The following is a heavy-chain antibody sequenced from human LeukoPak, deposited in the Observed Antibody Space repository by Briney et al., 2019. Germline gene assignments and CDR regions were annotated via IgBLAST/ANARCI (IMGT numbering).Heavy chain of an antibody. CDR2: IIPILGIA. CDR3: AKGSGYNSGYPFDY. D-gene: IGHD5-18*01. CDR1: GGTFSSYA. V-gene: IGHV1-69*04. J-gene: IGHJ4*02. Sequence: ASVKVSCKASGGTFSSYAISWVRQAPGQGLEWMGRIIPILGIANYAQKFQGRVTITADKSTSTAYKELSSLRSEDTAVYYCAKGSGYNSGYPFDYWGQGTLVTVSS.